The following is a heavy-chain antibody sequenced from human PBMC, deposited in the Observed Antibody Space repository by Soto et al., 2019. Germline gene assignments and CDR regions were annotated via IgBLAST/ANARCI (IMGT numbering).Heavy chain of an antibody. CDR3: AGVVWFRGMDV. V-gene: IGHV6-1*01. CDR1: GDSVSSSSAA. Sequence: PSETLSLTCDISGDSVSSSSAAWNWIRQSPSRGLEWLGRTYYRSKWIHEYTVSMESRITINPDTSKNQFSLHIYSVTPEDTAVYYCAGVVWFRGMDVWGQGTPVTVSS. J-gene: IGHJ6*02. CDR2: TYYRSKWIH. D-gene: IGHD3-16*01.